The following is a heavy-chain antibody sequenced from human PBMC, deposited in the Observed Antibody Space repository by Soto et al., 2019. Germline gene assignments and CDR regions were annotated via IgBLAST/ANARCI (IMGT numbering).Heavy chain of an antibody. CDR3: ARDGAGAYGLGWFDP. CDR2: IYHSGST. V-gene: IGHV4-31*03. CDR1: GDSISRGGYY. Sequence: QVQLQESGPGLVKPSQTLSLTCTVSGDSISRGGYYWNWLRQHPRKGLEWIGYIYHSGSTIYNPSLNSGVTISVGTTKHRLSRELSNVTAADTAVYYCARDGAGAYGLGWFDPWGQGILVTVSS. J-gene: IGHJ5*02. D-gene: IGHD2-21*01.